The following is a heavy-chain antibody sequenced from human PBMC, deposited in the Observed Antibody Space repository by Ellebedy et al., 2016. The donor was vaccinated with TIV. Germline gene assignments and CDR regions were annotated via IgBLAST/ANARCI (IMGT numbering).Heavy chain of an antibody. CDR1: GGSISNSDYY. CDR2: IYYSGTT. D-gene: IGHD5-24*01. Sequence: MPSETLSLTCTVSGGSISNSDYYWDWIRQHPGKGLEWIGNIYYSGTTYYNPSLKSRVTVSVDTSKNQFSLKLSSVTAADTAVYYCARFRDGSNCFGYWGQGILVTVSS. V-gene: IGHV4-39*01. CDR3: ARFRDGSNCFGY. J-gene: IGHJ4*02.